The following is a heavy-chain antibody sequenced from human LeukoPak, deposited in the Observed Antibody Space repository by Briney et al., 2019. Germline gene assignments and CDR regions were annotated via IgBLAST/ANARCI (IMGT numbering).Heavy chain of an antibody. CDR2: IYYSGST. Sequence: SETLSLTCTVSGGSISSYYWSWIRQPPGKGLEWIGYIYYSGSTSYNPSLKSRVTISVDTSKNQFSLKLSSVTAADTAVYYCARAKQQLVLFDYWGQGTLVTVSS. D-gene: IGHD6-13*01. J-gene: IGHJ4*02. CDR3: ARAKQQLVLFDY. CDR1: GGSISSYY. V-gene: IGHV4-59*08.